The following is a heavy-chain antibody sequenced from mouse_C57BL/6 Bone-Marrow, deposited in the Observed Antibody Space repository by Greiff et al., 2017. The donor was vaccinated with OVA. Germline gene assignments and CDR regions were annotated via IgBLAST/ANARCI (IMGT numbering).Heavy chain of an antibody. V-gene: IGHV1-82*01. CDR1: GYAFSSSW. D-gene: IGHD1-1*01. Sequence: VQGVESGPELVKPGASVKISCKASGYAFSSSWMNWVKQRPGKGLEWIGRIYPGDGDTNYNGKFKGKATLTADKSSSTAYMQLSSLTSEDSAVYFCARYGTTVVATGWTRAMDYWGQGTSVTVSS. J-gene: IGHJ4*01. CDR2: IYPGDGDT. CDR3: ARYGTTVVATGWTRAMDY.